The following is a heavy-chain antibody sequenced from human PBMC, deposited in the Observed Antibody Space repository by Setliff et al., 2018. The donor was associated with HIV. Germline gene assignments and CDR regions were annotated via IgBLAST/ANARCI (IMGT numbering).Heavy chain of an antibody. CDR1: AFTFNKYA. D-gene: IGHD6-13*01. CDR3: AKTTPSSIRYPYCYYMDV. V-gene: IGHV3-23*01. Sequence: GGSLRLSCTASAFTFNKYAMAWVRQAPGKGLEWVSAISDTGDYIYYADSVKGRFTISRDNSADTVYLQMTGLRVEDTAVYYCAKTTPSSIRYPYCYYMDVWGKGTTVTVSS. CDR2: ISDTGDYI. J-gene: IGHJ6*03.